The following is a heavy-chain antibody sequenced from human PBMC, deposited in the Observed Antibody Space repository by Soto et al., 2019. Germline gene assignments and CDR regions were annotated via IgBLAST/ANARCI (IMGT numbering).Heavy chain of an antibody. CDR1: GGSIRSYY. D-gene: IGHD4-17*01. J-gene: IGHJ3*02. CDR2: IYYSGST. CDR3: ARRYGGAFDI. Sequence: QVQLQESGPGLVKPSETLSLTCTVSGGSIRSYYGSWIRQPPGKGLEWIGYIYYSGSTHYNPSLKSRVTISVDTSKNQFYLKLSSVAAADTAVYYCARRYGGAFDIWGQGTMVTVSS. V-gene: IGHV4-59*08.